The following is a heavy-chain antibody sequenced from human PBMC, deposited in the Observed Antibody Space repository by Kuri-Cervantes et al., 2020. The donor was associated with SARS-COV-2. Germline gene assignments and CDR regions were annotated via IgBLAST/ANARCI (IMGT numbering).Heavy chain of an antibody. CDR3: ARVLWKYYYDSSAYSPFDY. D-gene: IGHD3-22*01. CDR2: IYSGGGT. V-gene: IGHV3-53*01. CDR1: GFTVSSNY. Sequence: GESLKISCAASGFTVSSNYMSWVRQAPGKGLEWVSVIYSGGGTYYADSVKGRFTISRDNAKNTLYLQMNSLSGEDTAVYYCARVLWKYYYDSSAYSPFDYWGQGTLGTVSS. J-gene: IGHJ4*02.